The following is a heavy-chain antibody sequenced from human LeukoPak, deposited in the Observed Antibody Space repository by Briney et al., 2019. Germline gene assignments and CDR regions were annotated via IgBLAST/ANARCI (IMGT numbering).Heavy chain of an antibody. J-gene: IGHJ4*02. D-gene: IGHD5-12*01. V-gene: IGHV4-4*07. CDR3: PREWHHVFAY. Sequence: PSETRSPTCTVSGGFSSSFSWSCKRQPAGKGLEWIGRIYPRESPNYNPSLKSRVIMSVDKSKNQFSLKLRSVTAADTAVYYCPREWHHVFAYCGQGNLVTVSS. CDR1: GGFSSSFS. CDR2: IYPRESP.